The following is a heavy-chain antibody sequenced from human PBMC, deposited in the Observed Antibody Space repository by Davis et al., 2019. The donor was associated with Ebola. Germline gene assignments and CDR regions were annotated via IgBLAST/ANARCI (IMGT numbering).Heavy chain of an antibody. CDR2: ISGSGGST. Sequence: GGSLRLSCAASGFTFSSYGMHWVRQAPGKGLEWVSGISGSGGSTYYADSVKGRFTISRDNSKNTLYLQMNSLRAEDTAVYYCAKNGGYRYYYGIDVWGQGTTVTVSS. CDR1: GFTFSSYG. J-gene: IGHJ6*02. D-gene: IGHD5-18*01. CDR3: AKNGGYRYYYGIDV. V-gene: IGHV3-23*01.